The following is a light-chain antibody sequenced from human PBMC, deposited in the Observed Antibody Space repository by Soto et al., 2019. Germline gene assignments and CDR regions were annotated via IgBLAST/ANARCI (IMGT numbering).Light chain of an antibody. J-gene: IGLJ2*01. CDR1: SSDVGGYNY. Sequence: QSALTQPASVSGSPGQSITISCTGTSSDVGGYNYVSWYQQHPGKAPKLMIYDVSNRPSGVSNRFSGSKSGNTASLTISGLQAEDEVDYYCSSYTSSSTLEFGGGTKLTVL. CDR2: DVS. V-gene: IGLV2-14*01. CDR3: SSYTSSSTLE.